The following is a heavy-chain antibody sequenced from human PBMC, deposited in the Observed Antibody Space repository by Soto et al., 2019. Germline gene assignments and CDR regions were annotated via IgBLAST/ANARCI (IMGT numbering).Heavy chain of an antibody. J-gene: IGHJ6*02. CDR3: ARGXKSGSYTGYYYYYGMDV. V-gene: IGHV1-18*01. CDR1: GYTFSGFY. Sequence: ASVKVSCKASGYTFSGFYMHWVRQAPGQGLEWMGWISAYNGNTNYAQKLQGRVTMTTDTSTSTAYMELRSLRSDDTAVYYCARGXKSGSYTGYYYYYGMDVWGQGTTVTVSS. CDR2: ISAYNGNT. D-gene: IGHD1-26*01.